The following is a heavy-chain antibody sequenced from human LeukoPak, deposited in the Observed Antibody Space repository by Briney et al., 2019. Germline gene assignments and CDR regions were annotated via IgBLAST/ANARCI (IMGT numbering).Heavy chain of an antibody. V-gene: IGHV1-2*02. Sequence: ASVKVSCKASGYTFTGYYMHWVRQAPGQGLEWMGWINPNSGGTNYAQKFQGRVTMTRDTSISTAYMELSRLRPDDTAVYYCARGRNYYGSGSYYKSDTSFDYWGQGTLVTVSS. D-gene: IGHD3-10*01. CDR2: INPNSGGT. J-gene: IGHJ4*02. CDR1: GYTFTGYY. CDR3: ARGRNYYGSGSYYKSDTSFDY.